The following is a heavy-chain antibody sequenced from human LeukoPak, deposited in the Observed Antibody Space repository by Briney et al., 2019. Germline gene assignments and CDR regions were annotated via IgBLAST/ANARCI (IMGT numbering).Heavy chain of an antibody. D-gene: IGHD3-3*01. CDR3: ARGHSAYDFWSGYLGYYYYGMDV. CDR1: GYTFTSYD. Sequence: ASVKVSCKASGYTFTSYDINWVRQATGQGLEWMGWMNPNSGNTGYAQKFQGRVTMTRNTSISTAYMELSSLRSEGTAVYYCARGHSAYDFWSGYLGYYYYGMDVWGQGTTVTVSS. V-gene: IGHV1-8*01. CDR2: MNPNSGNT. J-gene: IGHJ6*02.